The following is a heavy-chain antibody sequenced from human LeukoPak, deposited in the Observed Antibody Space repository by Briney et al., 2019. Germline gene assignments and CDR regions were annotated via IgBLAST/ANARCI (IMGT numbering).Heavy chain of an antibody. CDR1: GGTFSSYA. J-gene: IGHJ6*02. Sequence: VASVKVSCKVSGGTFSSYAISWVRQAPGQGLEWMGRIIPILGIANYAQKFQGRVTITADKSTSTAYMELSSLRSEDTAVYYCASPYYYGSGSYHVGMDVWGQGTTVTVSS. D-gene: IGHD3-10*01. CDR2: IIPILGIA. V-gene: IGHV1-69*04. CDR3: ASPYYYGSGSYHVGMDV.